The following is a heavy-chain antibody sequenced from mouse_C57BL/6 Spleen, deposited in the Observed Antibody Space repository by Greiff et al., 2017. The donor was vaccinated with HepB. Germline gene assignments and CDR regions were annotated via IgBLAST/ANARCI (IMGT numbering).Heavy chain of an antibody. Sequence: VQLQQSGAELVKPGASVKLSCKASGYTFTSYWMHWVKQRPGQGLEWIGMIHPNSGSTNYNEKFKSKATLTVDKSSSTAYMQLSSLTSEDSAVYYCARSVGRSYVENPFDYWGQGTTLTVSS. CDR2: IHPNSGST. V-gene: IGHV1-64*01. D-gene: IGHD1-1*01. CDR3: ARSVGRSYVENPFDY. J-gene: IGHJ2*01. CDR1: GYTFTSYW.